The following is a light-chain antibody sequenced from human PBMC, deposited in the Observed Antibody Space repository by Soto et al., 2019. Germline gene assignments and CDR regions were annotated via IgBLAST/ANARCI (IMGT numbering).Light chain of an antibody. Sequence: EIVMTQSPATLSLSPGERATLSCRASQSVGTNLAWYRQKPGQAPRLLIYGASTRATAIPARFSGSGSGTEFTLTISSLQSEDIAIYYCQQYNKWPAVTFGGGTKVEIK. CDR1: QSVGTN. J-gene: IGKJ4*01. CDR3: QQYNKWPAVT. CDR2: GAS. V-gene: IGKV3-15*01.